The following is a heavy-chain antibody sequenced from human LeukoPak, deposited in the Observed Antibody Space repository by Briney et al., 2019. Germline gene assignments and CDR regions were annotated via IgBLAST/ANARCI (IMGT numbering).Heavy chain of an antibody. J-gene: IGHJ2*01. CDR2: ISYDGSNK. Sequence: PGGSLRLSCAASGFTHNKSTYPFNTYAMHWVRQAPGKGLEWVAVISYDGSNKYYADSVKGRFTISRDNSKNTLYLQMNSLRAEDTAVYYCARDIGYCSSTSCYTLMYFDLWGRGTLVTVSS. CDR1: GFTHNKSTYPFNTYA. D-gene: IGHD2-2*02. V-gene: IGHV3-30-3*01. CDR3: ARDIGYCSSTSCYTLMYFDL.